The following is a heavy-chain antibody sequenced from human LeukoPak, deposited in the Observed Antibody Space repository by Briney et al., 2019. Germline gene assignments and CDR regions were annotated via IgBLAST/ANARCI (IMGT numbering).Heavy chain of an antibody. V-gene: IGHV3-30-3*01. CDR3: ARGGRAFDV. J-gene: IGHJ3*01. CDR2: ISYDGSNK. Sequence: GRSLRLSCAASGFTFSSYAMHWVRQAPGKGLEWVAVISYDGSNKYYADSVKGRFTISRDNSKNTLYLQMNSLRAEDTAVYYCARGGRAFDVWGQGTLISVSP. CDR1: GFTFSSYA.